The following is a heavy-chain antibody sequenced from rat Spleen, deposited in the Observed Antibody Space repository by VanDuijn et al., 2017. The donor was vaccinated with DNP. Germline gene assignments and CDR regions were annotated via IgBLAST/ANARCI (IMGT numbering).Heavy chain of an antibody. CDR3: ARWSRYFDY. V-gene: IGHV3-3*01. Sequence: EVQLQESGPGLVKPSQSLSLTCSVTGYSITSSFRWTWIRKFPGNKLEWMGFVTNAGSTDYNPSLKSRISITRDTSKNQFFLQLNSVTTEDTATYYCARWSRYFDYWGQGVMVTVSS. CDR1: GYSITSSFR. CDR2: VTNAGST. J-gene: IGHJ2*01.